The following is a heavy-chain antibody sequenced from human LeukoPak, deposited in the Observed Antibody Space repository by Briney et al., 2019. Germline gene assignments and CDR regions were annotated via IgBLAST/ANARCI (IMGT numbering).Heavy chain of an antibody. D-gene: IGHD2-15*01. J-gene: IGHJ6*03. CDR1: GGSISSGSYY. CDR2: IYTSGSA. CDR3: ARDSDIVVVVAATPYYYYYMDV. Sequence: SETLSLTRTVSGGSISSGSYYWSWIRQPAGKGLEWIGRIYTSGSANYNPSLKSRVTISVDTSKNQFSLKLSSVTAADTAVYYCARDSDIVVVVAATPYYYYYMDVWGKGTTVTISS. V-gene: IGHV4-61*02.